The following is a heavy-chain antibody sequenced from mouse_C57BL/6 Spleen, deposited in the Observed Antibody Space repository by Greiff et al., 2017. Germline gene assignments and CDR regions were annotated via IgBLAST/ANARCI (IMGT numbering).Heavy chain of an antibody. CDR1: GYTFTDYY. CDR3: ARGLSGSGWFAY. J-gene: IGHJ3*01. V-gene: IGHV1-75*01. Sequence: QVQLQQSGPELVKPGASVQISCKASGYTFTDYYINWVKQRPGQGLEWIGWIFPGSGSTSYNEKFKGKATLTVDQSSSTAYMLLSSLTSEDSAVYFCARGLSGSGWFAYWGQVTLVTVSA. CDR2: IFPGSGST. D-gene: IGHD6-1*01.